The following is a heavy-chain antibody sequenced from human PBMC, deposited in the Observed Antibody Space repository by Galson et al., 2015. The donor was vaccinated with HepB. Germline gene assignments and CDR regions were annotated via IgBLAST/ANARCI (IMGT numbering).Heavy chain of an antibody. J-gene: IGHJ4*02. CDR2: INPNSGGR. CDR1: GYTFTGYY. V-gene: IGHV1-2*06. CDR3: AATKLGTPSAFDD. Sequence: SVKVSCKASGYTFTGYYMHWVRQAPGQGLEWMGRINPNSGGRYYAQKFQGRVTMTRDTSTSTAYMELSSLRSDDTAVYYCAATKLGTPSAFDDWGQGTLVTVSP. D-gene: IGHD3-16*01.